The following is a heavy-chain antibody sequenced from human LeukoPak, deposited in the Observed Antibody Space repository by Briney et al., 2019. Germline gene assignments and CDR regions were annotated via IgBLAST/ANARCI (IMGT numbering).Heavy chain of an antibody. CDR3: ARSYVLRYFDWLSTTYYMDV. CDR2: IIPIFGTA. Sequence: SVKVSCKASGGTFSSYAISWVRQAPGQGLEWMGGIIPIFGTANYAQKFQGRVTITADESTSTAYMELSSLRSEDTAVYYCARSYVLRYFDWLSTTYYMDVWGKGTTVTISS. V-gene: IGHV1-69*13. J-gene: IGHJ6*03. CDR1: GGTFSSYA. D-gene: IGHD3-9*01.